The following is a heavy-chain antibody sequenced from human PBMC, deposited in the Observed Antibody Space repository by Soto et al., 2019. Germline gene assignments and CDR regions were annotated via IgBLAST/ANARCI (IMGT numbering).Heavy chain of an antibody. CDR1: GFTFRSYS. Sequence: PGGSLRLTCSASGFTFRSYSMNWVRQAPGKGLEWVSSISSSSSYIYYADSAKGRFTISRDNAKNSLYLQMNSLRAEDTAVYYCAGGNWFDPWAQGTLVTFSS. CDR2: ISSSSSYI. J-gene: IGHJ5*02. V-gene: IGHV3-21*01. CDR3: AGGNWFDP. D-gene: IGHD3-16*01.